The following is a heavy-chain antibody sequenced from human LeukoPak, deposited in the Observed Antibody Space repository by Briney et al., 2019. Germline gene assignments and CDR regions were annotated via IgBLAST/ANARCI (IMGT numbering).Heavy chain of an antibody. Sequence: ASVKVSCKASGGTFSSYAISWVRQAPGQGLEWMGGIIPIFGTANYAQKFQGRVTITADKSTSTAYMELSSLRSEDTAVYYCARDQNDILTGYYYYWGQGTLVTVSS. D-gene: IGHD3-9*01. CDR3: ARDQNDILTGYYYY. CDR1: GGTFSSYA. J-gene: IGHJ4*02. CDR2: IIPIFGTA. V-gene: IGHV1-69*06.